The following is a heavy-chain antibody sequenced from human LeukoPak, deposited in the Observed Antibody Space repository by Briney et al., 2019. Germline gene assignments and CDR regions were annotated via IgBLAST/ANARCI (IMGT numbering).Heavy chain of an antibody. Sequence: PGGSLRLSCAASGFTFCTRSMNWVRQAPGKGLEWVSYISSSSDIIHYADSVKGRFTISRDNAKNSLYLQMNSLRAEDTAVYYCARDRSGSSAYWWFDPWGQGTLVTVFS. D-gene: IGHD2-21*01. V-gene: IGHV3-48*04. CDR3: ARDRSGSSAYWWFDP. CDR1: GFTFCTRS. CDR2: ISSSSDII. J-gene: IGHJ5*02.